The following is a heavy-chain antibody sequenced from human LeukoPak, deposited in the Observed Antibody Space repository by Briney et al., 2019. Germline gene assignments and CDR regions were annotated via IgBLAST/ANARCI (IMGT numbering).Heavy chain of an antibody. V-gene: IGHV3-33*01. CDR3: ARDSYDILTGYYPSFDY. CDR2: IWYDGSNK. D-gene: IGHD3-9*01. CDR1: GFTFSSYG. J-gene: IGHJ4*02. Sequence: PGGSLRLSCAASGFTFSSYGMHWVRQAPGKGLEWVAVIWYDGSNKYYADSVKGLFTIYRDNSKNTLYLQMNSLRAEDTAVYYCARDSYDILTGYYPSFDYWDQGTLVTVSS.